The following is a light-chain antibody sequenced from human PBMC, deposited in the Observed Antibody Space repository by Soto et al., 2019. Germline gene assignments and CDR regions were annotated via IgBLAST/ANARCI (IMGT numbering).Light chain of an antibody. Sequence: IVMTQSPASLSVSPGERVTLSCRAGQSISSNLAWYQYIVGQAPRLLIYSASTRATGIPARFSGSGSGTEFTLTISSLQSEDYAVYYCQQYNTWPPWTFGQGTKV. CDR1: QSISSN. CDR3: QQYNTWPPWT. J-gene: IGKJ1*01. V-gene: IGKV3-15*01. CDR2: SAS.